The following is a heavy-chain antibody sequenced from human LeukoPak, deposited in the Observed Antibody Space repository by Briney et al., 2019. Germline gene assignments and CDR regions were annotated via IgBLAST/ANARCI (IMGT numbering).Heavy chain of an antibody. J-gene: IGHJ4*02. CDR2: ISYDASNK. V-gene: IGHV3-30*01. CDR1: GFTLRGYA. Sequence: GTSLRLSCAASGFTLRGYALQWVRQVPGKGLEGVAVISYDASNKYYADSVKARFTLSRHNSKNKLYLQMNSLRAEDTAMYCCAKDRTWVVTRYYFDYWGRGTLVTVSS. CDR3: AKDRTWVVTRYYFDY. D-gene: IGHD2-21*02.